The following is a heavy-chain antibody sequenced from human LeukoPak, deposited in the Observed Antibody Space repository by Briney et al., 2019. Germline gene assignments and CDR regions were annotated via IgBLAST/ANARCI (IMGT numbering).Heavy chain of an antibody. J-gene: IGHJ4*02. CDR3: AKWGDFDVLTGYYVPDF. CDR1: GFTFSNYA. Sequence: GGSLRLSCAASGFTFSNYAMSWVRQAPGKGLEWVSAITGSGGNTYYADSVKGWFTISRDNSKNTLYLQMNSLRAEDTAVYYCAKWGDFDVLTGYYVPDFWGQGTLVTVSS. D-gene: IGHD3-9*01. CDR2: ITGSGGNT. V-gene: IGHV3-23*01.